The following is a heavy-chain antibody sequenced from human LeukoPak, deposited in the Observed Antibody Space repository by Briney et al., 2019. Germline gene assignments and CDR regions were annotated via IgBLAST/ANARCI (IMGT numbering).Heavy chain of an antibody. CDR1: GFTFSGSA. J-gene: IGHJ4*02. CDR3: TTREDTAMVAFGY. Sequence: GGSLKLSCAASGFTFSGSAVHWVRQASGKGLEWVGRIRSKPNSYATAYAASVKGRFTISRDDSKNTAYLQMNSLKTEDTAVYYCTTREDTAMVAFGYWGQGTLVTVSS. D-gene: IGHD5-18*01. CDR2: IRSKPNSYAT. V-gene: IGHV3-73*01.